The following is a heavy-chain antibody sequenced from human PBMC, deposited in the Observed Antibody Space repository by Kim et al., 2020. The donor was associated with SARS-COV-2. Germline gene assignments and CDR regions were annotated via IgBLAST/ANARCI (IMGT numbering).Heavy chain of an antibody. V-gene: IGHV3-23*01. CDR2: IRGSGANT. CDR1: GFTFSNYA. D-gene: IGHD5-18*01. Sequence: GGSLRLSCAASGFTFSNYAMNWVRQAPGKGLEWVSSIRGSGANTNYADSVKGRFTISRDNSKNTLYLQMNSLTGDDTAVYYCAKCLYSYGFDAFDIWGLGTLVTVSS. CDR3: AKCLYSYGFDAFDI. J-gene: IGHJ3*02.